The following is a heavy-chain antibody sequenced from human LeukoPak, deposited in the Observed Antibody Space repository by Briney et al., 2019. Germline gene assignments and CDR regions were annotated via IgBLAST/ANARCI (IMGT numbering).Heavy chain of an antibody. J-gene: IGHJ6*04. CDR1: GFTFSSYG. D-gene: IGHD2-15*01. Sequence: GRSLRLSCAASGFTFSSYGMHWVRQAPGKGLEWVAVIWYDGSNKYYTNSVKGRLIMSRDNSTNTLYLQMNSLRAEDTAVYYCARELPYCSGGSCYSIYGMDVWGKGTTVTVSS. V-gene: IGHV3-33*01. CDR2: IWYDGSNK. CDR3: ARELPYCSGGSCYSIYGMDV.